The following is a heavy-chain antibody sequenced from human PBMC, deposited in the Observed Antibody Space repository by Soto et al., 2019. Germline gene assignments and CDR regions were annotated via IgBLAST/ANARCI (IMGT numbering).Heavy chain of an antibody. J-gene: IGHJ4*02. CDR1: GFTFEEYT. D-gene: IGHD2-15*01. CDR3: TKKMVGRVVVAVINHFDY. Sequence: EVQLVESGGVVVQPGGSLRLSCVASGFTFEEYTMHWVRQAPGKGLEWVSLIGWNGVDTYYADSVKGRFTISRDNSKNSLFLEMNSLRTEDTALYYCTKKMVGRVVVAVINHFDYWAQGALVTVSS. V-gene: IGHV3-43*01. CDR2: IGWNGVDT.